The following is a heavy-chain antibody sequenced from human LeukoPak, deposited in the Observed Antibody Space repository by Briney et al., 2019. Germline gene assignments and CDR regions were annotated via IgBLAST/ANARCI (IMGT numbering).Heavy chain of an antibody. CDR1: GFTFSSYS. CDR3: ARDRAPYYYDSSGYDY. V-gene: IGHV3-21*01. D-gene: IGHD3-22*01. J-gene: IGHJ4*02. Sequence: GGSLRISCAASGFTFSSYSMNWVRQAPGKGLEWVSSISSSSSYIYYADSVKGRFTISRDNAKNSLYLQMNSLRAEDTAVYYCARDRAPYYYDSSGYDYWGQGTLVTVSS. CDR2: ISSSSSYI.